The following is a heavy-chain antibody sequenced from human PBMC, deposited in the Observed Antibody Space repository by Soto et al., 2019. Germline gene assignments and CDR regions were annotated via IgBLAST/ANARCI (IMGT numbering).Heavy chain of an antibody. CDR1: SGSISSYY. V-gene: IGHV4-59*08. CDR2: ISYSGST. D-gene: IGHD1-1*01. J-gene: IGHJ3*02. Sequence: PSETLSLTCTVSSGSISSYYWTWIRQPPGKGLEWIGYISYSGSTNYNPSLKSRVTISADTSKNQFSLKLSSVTAADTAVYYCASRVRIDAFDIWGQGTMVTVS. CDR3: ASRVRIDAFDI.